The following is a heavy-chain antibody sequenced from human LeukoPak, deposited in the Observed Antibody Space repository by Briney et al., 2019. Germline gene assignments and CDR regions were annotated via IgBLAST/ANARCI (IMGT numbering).Heavy chain of an antibody. CDR2: IISSAGNI. Sequence: GGSLRLSCVAFGLTFYDFSDYYMSWIRQAPGKGLEWISDIISSAGNISYTDSVKGRFTISRDNAKNSLYLQMNSLRAEDTAVYYCARGRSYGDYVDYFDYWGQGTLVTVSS. V-gene: IGHV3-11*04. CDR1: GLTFYDFSDYY. D-gene: IGHD4-17*01. J-gene: IGHJ4*02. CDR3: ARGRSYGDYVDYFDY.